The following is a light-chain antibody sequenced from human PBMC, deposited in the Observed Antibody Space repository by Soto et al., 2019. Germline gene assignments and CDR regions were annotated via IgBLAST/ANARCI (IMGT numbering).Light chain of an antibody. CDR2: GAS. J-gene: IGKJ5*01. CDR3: QQYNNWPIT. CDR1: QSVADN. Sequence: VVVTQSPATLSVSPGEIVTLSCRSSQSVADNLAWFQQKPGQGPRLLIYGASTRATGIPARFSGSGSETDFTLTISSLRSEDSAVYHCQQYNNWPITFGQGTRLEIK. V-gene: IGKV3-15*01.